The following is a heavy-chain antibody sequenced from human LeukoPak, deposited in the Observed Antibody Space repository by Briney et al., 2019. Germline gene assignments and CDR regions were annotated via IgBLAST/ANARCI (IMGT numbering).Heavy chain of an antibody. V-gene: IGHV3-33*01. CDR2: IFHDGSIT. D-gene: IGHD2/OR15-2a*01. J-gene: IGHJ4*02. CDR1: GFTFSNYG. Sequence: GRSLRLSCAASGFTFSNYGIHWVRQAPGKKLEWVAVIFHDGSITYYGESVKGRFTTSRDNSRNTVSLQMNSLTADDTAVYYCARDQAYYFSFADYWGQGSLVTVSS. CDR3: ARDQAYYFSFADY.